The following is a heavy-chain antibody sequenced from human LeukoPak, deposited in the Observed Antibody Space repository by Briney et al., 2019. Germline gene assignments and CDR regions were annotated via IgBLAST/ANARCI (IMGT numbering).Heavy chain of an antibody. V-gene: IGHV1-2*02. CDR2: INPNSGGT. D-gene: IGHD4-11*01. Sequence: ASVKVSCKASGYTFTAYYIHWVRQAPGHGLEWMGWINPNSGGTNYAQKFQGRVTMTRDTSISTAYVELSRLRSDDTAVYYCARPHTVLYNWFDPWGQGTLVTVSS. CDR1: GYTFTAYY. J-gene: IGHJ5*02. CDR3: ARPHTVLYNWFDP.